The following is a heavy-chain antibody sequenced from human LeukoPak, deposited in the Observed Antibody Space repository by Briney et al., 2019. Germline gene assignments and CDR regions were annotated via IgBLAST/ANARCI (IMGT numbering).Heavy chain of an antibody. D-gene: IGHD2-15*01. Sequence: GRSLRLSCAASGFTLSNFAMHWVRQAPGKGLEWVAVISYGGSDKYYADSVKGRFTISRDNSKITLYLQINSLRAEDTAVYYCARLETRGSAQAGGDYWGQGTLVTVSS. CDR1: GFTLSNFA. V-gene: IGHV3-30-3*01. CDR3: ARLETRGSAQAGGDY. CDR2: ISYGGSDK. J-gene: IGHJ4*02.